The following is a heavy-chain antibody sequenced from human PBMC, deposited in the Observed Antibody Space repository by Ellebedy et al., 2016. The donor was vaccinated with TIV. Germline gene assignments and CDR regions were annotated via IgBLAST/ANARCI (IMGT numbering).Heavy chain of an antibody. J-gene: IGHJ3*02. CDR3: ARDPVGVGPAFDI. D-gene: IGHD4-23*01. V-gene: IGHV3-23*01. CDR1: DFTFSIAW. Sequence: GESLKISCAASDFTFSIAWMRWVRQAPGKGLEWVSSISDSCGNTYYADSVKGRFTISRDNSKNTLYLQMNSLRAEDTAVYYCARDPVGVGPAFDIWGQGTMVTVSS. CDR2: ISDSCGNT.